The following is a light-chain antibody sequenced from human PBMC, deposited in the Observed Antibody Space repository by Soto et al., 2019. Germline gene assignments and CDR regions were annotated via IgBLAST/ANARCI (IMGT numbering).Light chain of an antibody. Sequence: QSVLTQPASVSGSPGQSITISCTGSSSDVGSYNLVSWYQHHPGKAPKLMIYEASKRPSGVSNRFSGSKSGNTASLTISGLQAEDEADYYCCSYAGSSTVVFGGGTKLTVL. CDR3: CSYAGSSTVV. CDR1: SSDVGSYNL. CDR2: EAS. V-gene: IGLV2-23*01. J-gene: IGLJ2*01.